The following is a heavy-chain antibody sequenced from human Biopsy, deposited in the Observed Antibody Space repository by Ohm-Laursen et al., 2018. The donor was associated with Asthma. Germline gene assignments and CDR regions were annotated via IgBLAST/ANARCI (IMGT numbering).Heavy chain of an antibody. CDR1: GYTFINYA. CDR3: ARTYYDFLTGQVNDAFAM. J-gene: IGHJ3*02. CDR2: INAGNGNT. D-gene: IGHD3-9*01. Sequence: ASVKVSCKASGYTFINYAIHWVRQAPVQRLEWMGWINAGNGNTKYSQKFQGGVTISRDTSASTAYMDLSSLRSEDTAVYYCARTYYDFLTGQVNDAFAMWGQGTMVTVSS. V-gene: IGHV1-3*01.